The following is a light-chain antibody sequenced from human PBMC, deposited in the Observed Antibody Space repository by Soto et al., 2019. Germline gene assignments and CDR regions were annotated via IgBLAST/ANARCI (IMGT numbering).Light chain of an antibody. CDR3: SSYTSSNNFV. V-gene: IGLV2-14*01. CDR2: EVS. J-gene: IGLJ1*01. CDR1: SSDVGGLNY. Sequence: QSVLTQPASVSGSPGQSITISCTGTSSDVGGLNYVSWYQQHPGKAPKLMIYEVSNRPSGVSNRFSGSKSGNTASLTISGLQAEDEADYYCSSYTSSNNFVFGSGTKVTVL.